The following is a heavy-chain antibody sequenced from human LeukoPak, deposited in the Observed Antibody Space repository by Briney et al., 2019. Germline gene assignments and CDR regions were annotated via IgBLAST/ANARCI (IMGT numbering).Heavy chain of an antibody. CDR2: ISAYNGNT. CDR3: ARGGSIVVVTVAFDY. CDR1: GGTFSSYA. D-gene: IGHD2-21*02. J-gene: IGHJ4*02. V-gene: IGHV1-18*01. Sequence: GASVKVSCKASGGTFSSYAISWVRQAPGQGLEWMGWISAYNGNTNYAQKLQGRVTMTTDTSTSTAYMELRSLRSDDTAVYYCARGGSIVVVTVAFDYWGQGTLVTVSA.